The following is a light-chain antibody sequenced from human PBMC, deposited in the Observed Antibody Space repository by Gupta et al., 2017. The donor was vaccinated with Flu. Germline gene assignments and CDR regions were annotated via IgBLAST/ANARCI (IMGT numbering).Light chain of an antibody. Sequence: QSMLTQPPAASGPPGPRVTISCSTSSSYIGSDTVNWYQHVPGTAPNLLIYNNRQRPSGVPERFSGSKSGASATLAITGLQAEDEADYYCAAWEDTRNGRVFGGGTKLTVL. CDR3: AAWEDTRNGRV. CDR2: NNR. CDR1: SSYIGSDT. V-gene: IGLV1-44*01. J-gene: IGLJ3*02.